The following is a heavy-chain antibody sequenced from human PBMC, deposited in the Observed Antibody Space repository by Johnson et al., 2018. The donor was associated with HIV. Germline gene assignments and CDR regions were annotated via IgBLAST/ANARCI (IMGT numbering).Heavy chain of an antibody. Sequence: VQLVESGGGLVQPGGSLRLSCAASGFSVSNKYMSWVRQAPGKGLEWVSVIYSGGTTYHADSVKGRFTISRDNSKNTLYLQMNSLRAEDTAVYYCARPPPFMGNYGSGSWWAFDIWGQGTMVTVSS. CDR1: GFSVSNKY. V-gene: IGHV3-66*02. CDR2: IYSGGTT. CDR3: ARPPPFMGNYGSGSWWAFDI. D-gene: IGHD3-10*01. J-gene: IGHJ3*02.